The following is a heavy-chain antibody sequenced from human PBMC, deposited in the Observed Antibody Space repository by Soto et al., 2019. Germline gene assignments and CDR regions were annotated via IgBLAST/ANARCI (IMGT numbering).Heavy chain of an antibody. Sequence: QVQLVESGGGVVQPGTSLRLSCVASAFTFSNFGMHWVRQAPGQGLEWVAVISFDGSHKYYAESVKGRFTISRDNSKNTLYLQMNSLRAEDTAVYYCTKNRGSYYEAAFDYWGQGTLVAVSS. CDR3: TKNRGSYYEAAFDY. CDR1: AFTFSNFG. CDR2: ISFDGSHK. D-gene: IGHD1-26*01. V-gene: IGHV3-30*18. J-gene: IGHJ4*02.